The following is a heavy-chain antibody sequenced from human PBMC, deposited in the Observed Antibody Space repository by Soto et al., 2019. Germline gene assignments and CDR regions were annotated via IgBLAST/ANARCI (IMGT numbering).Heavy chain of an antibody. J-gene: IGHJ4*02. Sequence: QVQLVQSGAEVKKPGASVKVSCKASGYTFTSYDINWVRQATGQGLEWMGWMNPNSGNTGYAQKFQGRVTMTRNTSISTAYMELSSLRSEDTAVYYCARGSYYYDCSGLTNFDYWGQGALVTVSS. CDR3: ARGSYYYDCSGLTNFDY. D-gene: IGHD3-22*01. CDR2: MNPNSGNT. CDR1: GYTFTSYD. V-gene: IGHV1-8*01.